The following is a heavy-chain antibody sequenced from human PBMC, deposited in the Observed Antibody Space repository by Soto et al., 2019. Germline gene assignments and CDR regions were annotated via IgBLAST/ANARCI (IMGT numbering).Heavy chain of an antibody. V-gene: IGHV1-8*01. CDR1: GSTFTSYD. Sequence: ASEKVSCKASGSTFTSYDIYWVRQATGQGLEWMGWMNPFSGHAVYTQKFQDRVTMTRDTSINTAYMEMSGLRSEDTAVYYFTRDEGNLWGQGSLVTVSA. CDR2: MNPFSGHA. CDR3: TRDEGNL. J-gene: IGHJ4*02.